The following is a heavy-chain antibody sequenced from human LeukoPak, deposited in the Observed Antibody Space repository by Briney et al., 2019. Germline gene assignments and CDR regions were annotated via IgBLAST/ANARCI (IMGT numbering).Heavy chain of an antibody. V-gene: IGHV4-61*01. Sequence: SETLSLTCTVPGYSISSGYYWGWIRQPPGKGLEWIGYIYYSGSTNYNPSLKSRVTISVDTSKNQFSLKLSSVTAADTAVYYCARGDSGSYYYFDYWGQGTLVTVSS. CDR1: GYSISSGYY. CDR2: IYYSGST. J-gene: IGHJ4*02. CDR3: ARGDSGSYYYFDY. D-gene: IGHD1-26*01.